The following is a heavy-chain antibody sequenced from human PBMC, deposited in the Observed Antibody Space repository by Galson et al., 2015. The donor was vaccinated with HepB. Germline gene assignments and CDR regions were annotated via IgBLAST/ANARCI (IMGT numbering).Heavy chain of an antibody. Sequence: SVKVSCKVSGYTLTELSMHWVRQAPGKGLEWMGGFDPEDGETIYAQKFQGRVTMTEDTSTDTAYMELSSLRSEDTAVYYCATSTVVTSYYYYGMDIWGQGTTVTVSS. D-gene: IGHD4-23*01. CDR2: FDPEDGET. V-gene: IGHV1-24*01. CDR1: GYTLTELS. CDR3: ATSTVVTSYYYYGMDI. J-gene: IGHJ6*02.